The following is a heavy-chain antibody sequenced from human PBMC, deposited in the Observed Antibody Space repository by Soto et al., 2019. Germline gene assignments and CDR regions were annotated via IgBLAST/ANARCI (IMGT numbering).Heavy chain of an antibody. CDR2: IRSKVNTYAT. CDR3: TRRRDWTAMDPLDY. CDR1: GFTFSNAW. J-gene: IGHJ4*02. Sequence: GGSLRLSCAASGFTFSNAWMSWVRQAPGKGLEWVGRIRSKVNTYATAYAASVKGRFTISRDDSMNTAYLQMNSLKTEDTAVYYCTRRRDWTAMDPLDYWGQGTLVTVSS. V-gene: IGHV3-73*01. D-gene: IGHD5-18*01.